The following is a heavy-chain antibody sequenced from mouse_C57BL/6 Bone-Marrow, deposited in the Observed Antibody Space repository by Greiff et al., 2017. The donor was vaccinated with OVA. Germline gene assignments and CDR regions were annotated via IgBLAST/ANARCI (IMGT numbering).Heavy chain of an antibody. CDR2: ISYDGSN. V-gene: IGHV3-6*01. CDR3: ARPLLHGWYFDV. Sequence: EVQLQQSGPGLVKPSQSLSLTCSVTGYSITSGYYWNWIRQFPGNKLEWMGYISYDGSNNYNPSLKNRISITRDTSKNQFFLKLNSVTTEDTATYYCARPLLHGWYFDVWGTGTTVTVSS. D-gene: IGHD1-1*01. J-gene: IGHJ1*03. CDR1: GYSITSGYY.